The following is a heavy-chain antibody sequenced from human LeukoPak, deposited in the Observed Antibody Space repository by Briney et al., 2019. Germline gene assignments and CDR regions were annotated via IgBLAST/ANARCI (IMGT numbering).Heavy chain of an antibody. D-gene: IGHD2-8*01. CDR3: ARDLVHHRLLATNYNWFDP. J-gene: IGHJ5*02. V-gene: IGHV1-18*01. CDR1: GYTFTNYG. CDR2: INTYNGNT. Sequence: ASVKVSCKASGYTFTNYGISWVRLAPGQGLEWMGWINTYNGNTKYIQKLQGRVTMTTDTSTSTAYMELRSLRSDDTAVYYCARDLVHHRLLATNYNWFDPWGQGTLVTVSS.